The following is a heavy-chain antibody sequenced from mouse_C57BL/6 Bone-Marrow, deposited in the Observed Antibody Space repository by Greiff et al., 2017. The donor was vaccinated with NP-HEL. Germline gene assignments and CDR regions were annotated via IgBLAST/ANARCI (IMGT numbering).Heavy chain of an antibody. CDR3: VCLLLNYYAIDY. V-gene: IGHV1-55*01. CDR2: IYPGSGSI. D-gene: IGHD1-1*01. J-gene: IGHJ4*01. Sequence: QVLLQQPGAELVKPGASVKMSCKASGYTFTSYWITWVKQRPGQGLEWIGDIYPGSGSINYNVKFKSKATLTVDTSSSTAYMQLSSLTSEDSAVYYCVCLLLNYYAIDYWGQGTSVTVSS. CDR1: GYTFTSYW.